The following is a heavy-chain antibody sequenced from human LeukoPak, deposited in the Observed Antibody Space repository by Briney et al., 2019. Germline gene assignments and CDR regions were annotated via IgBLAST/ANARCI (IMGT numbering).Heavy chain of an antibody. J-gene: IGHJ4*02. CDR1: GFTFSSYW. V-gene: IGHV3-7*01. Sequence: PGGSLRLSCVVSGFTFSSYWMSWVRQAPGKGLEWVANIKQDGSEKYSVDSVKGRFTISRDNARNSLYLQMNSLRAEDTAVYYCARAIDEWLRLFDYWGQGTLVTVSS. CDR2: IKQDGSEK. D-gene: IGHD5-12*01. CDR3: ARAIDEWLRLFDY.